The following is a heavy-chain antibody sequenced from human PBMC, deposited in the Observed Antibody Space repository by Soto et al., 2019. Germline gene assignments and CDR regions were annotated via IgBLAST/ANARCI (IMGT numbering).Heavy chain of an antibody. CDR2: IYYSGST. V-gene: IGHV4-39*01. CDR3: ARRKLCFWECYPKKPYYFDY. CDR1: GGSISSSSYY. Sequence: SETLSLTCTVSGGSISSSSYYWGWIRQPPGKGLEWIGSIYYSGSTYYNPSLKSRVTISVDTSKNQFSLKLSSVTAADTAVYYFARRKLCFWECYPKKPYYFDYWGREPLVT. D-gene: IGHD3-3*01. J-gene: IGHJ4*02.